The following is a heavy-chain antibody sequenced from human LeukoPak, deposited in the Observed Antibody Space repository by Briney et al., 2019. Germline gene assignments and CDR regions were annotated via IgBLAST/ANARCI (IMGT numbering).Heavy chain of an antibody. Sequence: RAGGSLRLSCAASGFTFSNYAMSWVRQAPGKGLEWVSLISGSGGTTYYADSVKGRFTISRDNSKSTLFLQMNSLRAEDTAVYYCAKGQYYYGSGSYTDYWGQGTLVTVSS. CDR2: ISGSGGTT. V-gene: IGHV3-23*01. J-gene: IGHJ4*02. CDR1: GFTFSNYA. CDR3: AKGQYYYGSGSYTDY. D-gene: IGHD3-10*01.